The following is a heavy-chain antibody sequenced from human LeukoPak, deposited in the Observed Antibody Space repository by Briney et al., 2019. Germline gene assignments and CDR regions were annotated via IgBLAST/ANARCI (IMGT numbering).Heavy chain of an antibody. CDR3: AKWGDYDVLTGYYVSDY. J-gene: IGHJ4*02. Sequence: GGSLRLSCAASGFTFSNYAMSWVRQAPGKGLEWVSAITGGGSGIYYADSMKSRFTISRDNHKNTLYLQINSLRAEDTAVYYCAKWGDYDVLTGYYVSDYWGQGTLVTVSS. CDR1: GFTFSNYA. V-gene: IGHV3-23*01. CDR2: ITGGGSGI. D-gene: IGHD3-9*01.